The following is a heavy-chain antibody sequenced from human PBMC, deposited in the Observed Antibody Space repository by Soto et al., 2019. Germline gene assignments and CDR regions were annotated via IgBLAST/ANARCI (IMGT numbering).Heavy chain of an antibody. CDR1: GFTFSSYS. J-gene: IGHJ6*02. CDR3: ARHQGPAAGNYGMDA. D-gene: IGHD6-13*01. Sequence: PGGSLRLSCAASGFTFSSYSMNWVRQAPGKGLEWAASISSSSSYIYYADSVKGRFTISRDKAKNSLFLQMSSLRAEDSALYYCARHQGPAAGNYGMDAWGQGTTVTVSS. CDR2: ISSSSSYI. V-gene: IGHV3-21*01.